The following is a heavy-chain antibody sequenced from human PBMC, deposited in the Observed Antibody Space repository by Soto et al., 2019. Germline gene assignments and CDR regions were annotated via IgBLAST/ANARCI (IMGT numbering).Heavy chain of an antibody. CDR2: ISYDGSNK. CDR1: GFTFSSYA. V-gene: IGHV3-30-3*01. D-gene: IGHD1-26*01. Sequence: GGSLRLSCAASGFTFSSYAMHWVRQAPGKGLEWVAVISYDGSNKYYADSVKGRFTISRDNSKNTLYLQMNSLRAEDTAVYYCAREQSTWWELLRGSYYFDYWGQGTLVTVSS. CDR3: AREQSTWWELLRGSYYFDY. J-gene: IGHJ4*02.